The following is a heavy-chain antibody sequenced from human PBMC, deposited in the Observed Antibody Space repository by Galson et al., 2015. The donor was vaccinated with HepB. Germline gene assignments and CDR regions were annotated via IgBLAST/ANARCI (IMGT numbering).Heavy chain of an antibody. CDR2: ISWDGGST. V-gene: IGHV3-43D*03. J-gene: IGHJ4*02. D-gene: IGHD3-22*01. CDR1: GFTFDDYA. CDR3: AKEGEGHYDSSGPIVGGLGY. Sequence: SLRLSCAASGFTFDDYAMHWVRQAPGKGLEWVSLISWDGGSTYYADSVKGRFTISRDNSKNSLYLQMNSLRAEDTALYYCAKEGEGHYDSSGPIVGGLGYWGQGTLVTVSS.